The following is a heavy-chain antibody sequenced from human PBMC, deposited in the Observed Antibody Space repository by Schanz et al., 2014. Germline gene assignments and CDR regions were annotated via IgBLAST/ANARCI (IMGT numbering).Heavy chain of an antibody. CDR3: ARGTDWDLHY. V-gene: IGHV3-21*01. CDR2: ISSSSSYI. CDR1: GFTFSSYA. J-gene: IGHJ4*02. D-gene: IGHD3-9*01. Sequence: EVQLLDSGGGLVQPGGSLRLSCAASGFTFSSYAMSWVRQAPGKGLEWVSSISSSSSYIYYADSVKGRFTVSRDSGQNSLYLQMNSLRAGDTAVYYCARGTDWDLHYWGQGALVTVSS.